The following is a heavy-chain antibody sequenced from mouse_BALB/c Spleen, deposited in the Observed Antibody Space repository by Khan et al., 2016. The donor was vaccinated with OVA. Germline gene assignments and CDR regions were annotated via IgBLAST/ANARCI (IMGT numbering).Heavy chain of an antibody. J-gene: IGHJ3*01. D-gene: IGHD2-4*01. CDR1: GYSFTSYY. CDR3: AGYDYDAWVTY. CDR2: IDPFSGGT. V-gene: IGHV1S135*01. Sequence: LEESGPELMKPGATVKMSCKASGYSFTSYYIHWVMQSHGKSLEWIGYIDPFSGGTTYNQKFKGKATLTVDKSSSTAYLHLSNLTSEDSAVYDSAGYDYDAWVTYWGQGTLVTVSA.